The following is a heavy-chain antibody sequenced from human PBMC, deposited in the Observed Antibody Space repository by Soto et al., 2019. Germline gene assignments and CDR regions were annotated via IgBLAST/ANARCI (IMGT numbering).Heavy chain of an antibody. J-gene: IGHJ3*02. CDR3: ARAPLGYCSSTSCYDAFDI. CDR2: TYYRSKWYN. V-gene: IGHV6-1*01. Sequence: SQTLSLTCAISGDSVSSNSAAWNWIRQSPSRGLEWLGRTYYRSKWYNDYAVSVKSRITINPDTSKNQYSLQLNSVTPEDTAVYYCARAPLGYCSSTSCYDAFDIWAQGTMVTVSS. CDR1: GDSVSSNSAA. D-gene: IGHD2-2*01.